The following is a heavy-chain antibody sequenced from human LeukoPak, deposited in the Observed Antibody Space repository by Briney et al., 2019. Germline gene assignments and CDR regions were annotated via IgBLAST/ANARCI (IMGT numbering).Heavy chain of an antibody. Sequence: GGSLRLPCAASGFTFSSYSMNWVRQAPGKGLEWVANIKQDGSEKYYVDSVKGRFTISRDNAKNSLYLQMNSLRAEDTAVYYCARVMGELLWFGELLPDGHYFDYWGQGTLVTVSS. V-gene: IGHV3-7*01. J-gene: IGHJ4*02. D-gene: IGHD3-10*01. CDR3: ARVMGELLWFGELLPDGHYFDY. CDR2: IKQDGSEK. CDR1: GFTFSSYS.